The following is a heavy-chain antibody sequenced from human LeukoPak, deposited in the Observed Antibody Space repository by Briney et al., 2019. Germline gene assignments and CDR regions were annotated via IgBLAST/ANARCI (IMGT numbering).Heavy chain of an antibody. CDR2: IRSCVKTI. CDR1: APTAAMLA. J-gene: IGHJ2*01. Sequence: GGSRRLASAPSAPTAAMLAMNWDRHVEGDLSEWVSYIRSCVKTIYYGNSVEGRFTIRRDNAKNSLYLQMSSLRAEDAVVYYCGSAAIQLRFLLYFDLWGRGTLVTVSS. CDR3: GSAAIQLRFLLYFDL. D-gene: IGHD3-3*01. V-gene: IGHV3-48*03.